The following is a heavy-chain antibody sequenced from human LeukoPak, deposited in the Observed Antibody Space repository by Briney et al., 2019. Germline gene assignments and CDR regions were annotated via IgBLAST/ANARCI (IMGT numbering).Heavy chain of an antibody. D-gene: IGHD6-19*01. Sequence: GGSLRLSCAASGFTFSSYSMNWVRQAPGKGLEWVSYISSSSSTIYYADSVKGRFTISRDNAKNSLYLQMNSLRAEDTAVYCCARGDSSGPSGWGQGTLVTVSS. CDR2: ISSSSSTI. V-gene: IGHV3-48*04. J-gene: IGHJ3*01. CDR1: GFTFSSYS. CDR3: ARGDSSGPSG.